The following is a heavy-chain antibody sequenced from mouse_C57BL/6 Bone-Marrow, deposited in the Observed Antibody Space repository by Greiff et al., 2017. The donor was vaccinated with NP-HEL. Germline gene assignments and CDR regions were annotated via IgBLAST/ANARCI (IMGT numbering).Heavy chain of an antibody. J-gene: IGHJ3*01. CDR1: GYTFTSYG. CDR3: ARRGWLLGFAY. V-gene: IGHV1-81*01. CDR2: IYPRSGNT. D-gene: IGHD2-3*01. Sequence: QVQLQQSGAELARPGASVKLSCKASGYTFTSYGISWVKQRTGQGLEWIGEIYPRSGNTYYNEKFKGKATLTADKSSSTAYMELRSLTSKDSAVDFCARRGWLLGFAYWGQGTLVTVSA.